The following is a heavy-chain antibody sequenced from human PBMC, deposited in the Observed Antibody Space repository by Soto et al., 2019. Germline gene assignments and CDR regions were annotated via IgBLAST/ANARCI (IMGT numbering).Heavy chain of an antibody. V-gene: IGHV4-34*01. CDR2: MHHSGLT. D-gene: IGHD3-3*01. Sequence: QVQLQQWGAGLLRPSETLSLTCAVSGGAFNGYYWSWVRQSTGKGLEWIGEMHHSGLTNYNPSLKSRLLISGDTSKNQFSLELSYVTAADTAVYYCARLRFYGTDVWGQGTTVTVSS. CDR1: GGAFNGYY. CDR3: ARLRFYGTDV. J-gene: IGHJ6*02.